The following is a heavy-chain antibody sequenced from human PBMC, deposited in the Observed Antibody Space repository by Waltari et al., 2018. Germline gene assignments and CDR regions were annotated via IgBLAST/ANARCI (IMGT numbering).Heavy chain of an antibody. V-gene: IGHV3-30-3*01. CDR3: ARDFECYGSGSYYRGVDY. CDR2: ISYDGSNK. CDR1: GFTFSSYA. J-gene: IGHJ4*02. Sequence: QVQLVESGGGVVQPGRSLRLSCAASGFTFSSYAMHWVRQAPGKGLEWVAVISYDGSNKYYTDSVKGRFTISRDNSKNTLYLQMNSLRAEDTAVYYCARDFECYGSGSYYRGVDYWGQGTLVTVSS. D-gene: IGHD3-10*01.